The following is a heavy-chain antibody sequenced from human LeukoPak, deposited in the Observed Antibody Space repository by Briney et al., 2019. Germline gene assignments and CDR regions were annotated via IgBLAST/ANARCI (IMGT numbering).Heavy chain of an antibody. D-gene: IGHD6-13*01. CDR3: ARSSEGLIAAAGADAFDI. Sequence: GGSLRLSCAASGFTFSSYAMHWVRQAPGKGLEYVSAISSNGGSTYYAHSVKGRFTISRDNSKNTLYLQMGSLRAEDMAVYYCARSSEGLIAAAGADAFDIWGQGTMVTVSS. V-gene: IGHV3-64*01. J-gene: IGHJ3*02. CDR1: GFTFSSYA. CDR2: ISSNGGST.